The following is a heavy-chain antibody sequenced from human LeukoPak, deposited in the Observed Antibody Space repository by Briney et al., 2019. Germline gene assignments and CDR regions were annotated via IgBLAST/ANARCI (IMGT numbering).Heavy chain of an antibody. Sequence: GGSLRLSCAASGFTFSNYWMSWVRQAPGKGLEWVSVIYSGGSTYYADSVKGRFTISRDNSKNTLYLQMNSLRAEDTAVYYCARGRGASFDAFDIWGQGTMVTVSS. CDR2: IYSGGST. D-gene: IGHD1-26*01. CDR1: GFTFSNYW. CDR3: ARGRGASFDAFDI. J-gene: IGHJ3*02. V-gene: IGHV3-53*01.